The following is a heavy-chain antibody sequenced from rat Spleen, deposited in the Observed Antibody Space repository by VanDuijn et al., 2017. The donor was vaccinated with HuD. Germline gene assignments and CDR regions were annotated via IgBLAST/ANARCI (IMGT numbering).Heavy chain of an antibody. D-gene: IGHD1-9*01. V-gene: IGHV2-13*01. CDR3: ARDRTYYGYSPFAY. Sequence: QVQLKESGPGLVQPSQTLSLTCTVSGFSLSSHGVIWVRQPPGKGLEWMGVIWGNGGTDYNSALKSRLSISRDTSKSQVFLKLTSLQTEDTATYYCARDRTYYGYSPFAYWGQGTLVTVSS. CDR2: IWGNGGT. CDR1: GFSLSSHG. J-gene: IGHJ3*01.